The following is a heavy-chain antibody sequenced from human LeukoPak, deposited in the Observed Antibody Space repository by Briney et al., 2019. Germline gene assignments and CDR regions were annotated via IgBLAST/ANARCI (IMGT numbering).Heavy chain of an antibody. CDR2: IWYDGSNK. Sequence: GRSLRLSCAASGFTSSSYGMHWVRQAPGKGLEWVAVIWYDGSNKYYADSVKGRFTISRDNSKNTLYLQMNSLRAEDTAVYYCAKGGRSSPYFDYWGQGTLVTVSS. J-gene: IGHJ4*02. CDR1: GFTSSSYG. V-gene: IGHV3-33*06. D-gene: IGHD6-6*01. CDR3: AKGGRSSPYFDY.